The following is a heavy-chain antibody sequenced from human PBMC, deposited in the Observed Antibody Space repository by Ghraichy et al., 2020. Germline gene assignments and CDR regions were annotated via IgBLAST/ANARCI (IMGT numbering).Heavy chain of an antibody. CDR2: ITSSSLTI. V-gene: IGHV3-48*01. CDR1: GFTFSNYG. D-gene: IGHD2-2*01. J-gene: IGHJ4*02. CDR3: ARGGRTSTWSDY. Sequence: GGSLRLSCAASGFTFSNYGMNWVRQAPGKGLEWVSYITSSSLTIYYADSVKGRFTISRDNAENSLYLQMNSLRAEDTAVYYCARGGRTSTWSDYWGQGTLVTVSS.